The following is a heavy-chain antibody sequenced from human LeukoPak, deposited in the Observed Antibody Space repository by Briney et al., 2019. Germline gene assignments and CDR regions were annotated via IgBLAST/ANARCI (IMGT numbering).Heavy chain of an antibody. CDR2: INPRGST. J-gene: IGHJ4*02. D-gene: IGHD3-3*01. CDR3: ARVPLRFLERFEY. Sequence: SETLSLTCAVYGGSFSDYYWSWIRQPPGEGLEWIGEINPRGSTNYNPSLKSRLSISVDTSKNQFSLKLTSVTAADTAVYYCARVPLRFLERFEYWGQGTLVSVSP. CDR1: GGSFSDYY. V-gene: IGHV4-34*01.